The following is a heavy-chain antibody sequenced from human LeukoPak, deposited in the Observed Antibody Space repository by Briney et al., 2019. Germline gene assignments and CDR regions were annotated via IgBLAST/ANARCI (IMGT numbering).Heavy chain of an antibody. CDR3: ARVMSGSGSKYFDY. CDR2: ISSTGETS. D-gene: IGHD3-10*01. CDR1: GFTFSSFP. Sequence: PGGSLRLSCAASGFTFSSFPMQWVRQVPGKGLEYVSAISSTGETSYYASSVKDRFTISRDNSKNTLHLQMGSLRAEDTAVYYCARVMSGSGSKYFDYWGQGTLVTVSS. J-gene: IGHJ4*02. V-gene: IGHV3-64*01.